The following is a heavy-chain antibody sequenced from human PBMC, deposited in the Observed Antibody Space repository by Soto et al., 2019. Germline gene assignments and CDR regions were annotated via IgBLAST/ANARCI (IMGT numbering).Heavy chain of an antibody. CDR2: ISVSGGST. CDR3: AKEGGCSSNRCTAYKWFDP. Sequence: PXGALRLXSAASGFTFSSYTMSWVRQAPGKGLEWVSAISVSGGSTYYADSVKGRFTISRDNSKNTLYLQMNSLRAEDTAVYYCAKEGGCSSNRCTAYKWFDPWGQGTLVTVSS. V-gene: IGHV3-23*01. CDR1: GFTFSSYT. J-gene: IGHJ5*02. D-gene: IGHD2-2*01.